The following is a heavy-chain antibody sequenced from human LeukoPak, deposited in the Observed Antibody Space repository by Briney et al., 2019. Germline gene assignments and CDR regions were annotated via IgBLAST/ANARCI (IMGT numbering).Heavy chain of an antibody. CDR1: GFTFNNYG. V-gene: IGHV3-30*02. D-gene: IGHD5-18*01. CDR2: IRHGGSNK. CDR3: GRDLASGYSYGVDY. J-gene: IGHJ4*02. Sequence: GGSLRLSCAASGFTFNNYGMHWVRQAPGKGLEWVAFIRHGGSNKYYADSVKGRFTISRDNSKNTLSLQMNSLRPEDTAVYYCGRDLASGYSYGVDYWGQGTLVTVSS.